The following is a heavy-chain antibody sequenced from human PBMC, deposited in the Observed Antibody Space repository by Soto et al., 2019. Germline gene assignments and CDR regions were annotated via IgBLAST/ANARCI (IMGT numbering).Heavy chain of an antibody. J-gene: IGHJ4*02. Sequence: SETLSLTCTVSGGSISSSSYYWGWIRQPPGKGLEWIGSIYYSGSTYYNPSLKSRVTISVDTSKNQFSLKLSSVTAADTAVYYCARSLPYYYDSSGYRYFDYWGQGTLVTVSS. CDR2: IYYSGST. CDR3: ARSLPYYYDSSGYRYFDY. D-gene: IGHD3-22*01. CDR1: GGSISSSSYY. V-gene: IGHV4-39*01.